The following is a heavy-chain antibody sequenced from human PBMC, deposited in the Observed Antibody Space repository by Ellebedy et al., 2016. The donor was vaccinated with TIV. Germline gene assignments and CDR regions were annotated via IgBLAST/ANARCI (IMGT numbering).Heavy chain of an antibody. D-gene: IGHD7-27*01. CDR2: ISGSSMTT. V-gene: IGHV3-48*04. CDR1: GLSFRSYS. Sequence: GGSLRLSCAASGLSFRSYSVNWVRQAPGKGLEWVSYISGSSMTTYYADSVTGRFTISRDNAKNSLYLQMNSLRAEDTAVYYCARDMAWGNERINDPFDIWGQGTMVTVSS. J-gene: IGHJ3*02. CDR3: ARDMAWGNERINDPFDI.